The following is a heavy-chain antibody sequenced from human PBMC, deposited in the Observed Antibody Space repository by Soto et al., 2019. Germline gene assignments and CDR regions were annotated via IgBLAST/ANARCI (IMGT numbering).Heavy chain of an antibody. CDR1: GYTFTGYA. J-gene: IGHJ4*02. V-gene: IGHV1-3*05. CDR2: INAGNGNT. Sequence: QVQLVQSGAEEKKPGASVKVSCKASGYTFTGYAMHWVRQAPGHRLEWMGWINAGNGNTKYSQKFKGRVTITRDTSASTTYRELSSLRSEDTAVYYCARAVAVAADFDYWGQGTLVTVSS. D-gene: IGHD6-19*01. CDR3: ARAVAVAADFDY.